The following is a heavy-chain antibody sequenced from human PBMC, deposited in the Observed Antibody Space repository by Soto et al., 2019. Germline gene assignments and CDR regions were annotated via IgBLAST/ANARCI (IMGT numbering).Heavy chain of an antibody. V-gene: IGHV3-11*04. CDR1: GFTFSDYY. Sequence: GGSLRLSCAASGFTFSDYYMSWIRQAPGQGLEWVSYISSRSSTIFYADSVKGRFTISRDNSKNTLYLQMNSLRAEDTAVYYCARDPLWGTAMVLWYFDLWGRGTLVTVSS. D-gene: IGHD5-18*01. CDR2: ISSRSSTI. J-gene: IGHJ2*01. CDR3: ARDPLWGTAMVLWYFDL.